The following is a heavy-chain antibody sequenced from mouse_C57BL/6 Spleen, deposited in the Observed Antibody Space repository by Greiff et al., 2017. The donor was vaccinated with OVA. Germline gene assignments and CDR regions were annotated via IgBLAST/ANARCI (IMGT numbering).Heavy chain of an antibody. J-gene: IGHJ1*03. Sequence: QVQLQQPGAELVMPGASVKLSCKASGYTFTSYWMHWVKQRPGQGLEWLGEIDPSDSYTNYNQKFKGKSTLTVDKSSSTAYMQLSSLTSEDSAVYYCARRGWLLLYFDVWGTGTTVTVSS. CDR3: ARRGWLLLYFDV. CDR1: GYTFTSYW. V-gene: IGHV1-69*01. CDR2: IDPSDSYT. D-gene: IGHD2-3*01.